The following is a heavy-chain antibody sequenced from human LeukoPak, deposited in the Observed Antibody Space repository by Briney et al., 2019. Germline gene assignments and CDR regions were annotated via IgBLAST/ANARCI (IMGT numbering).Heavy chain of an antibody. CDR3: ARASGIKDAFDI. CDR1: GFTFSSYA. V-gene: IGHV3-74*01. D-gene: IGHD3-10*01. Sequence: GGSLRLSCAASGFTFSSYAMSWVRQAPGKGLVWVSRINSDGSSTSYADSVKGRFTISRDNAKNTLYLQMNSLRAEDTAVYYCARASGIKDAFDIWGQGTMVTVSS. CDR2: INSDGSST. J-gene: IGHJ3*02.